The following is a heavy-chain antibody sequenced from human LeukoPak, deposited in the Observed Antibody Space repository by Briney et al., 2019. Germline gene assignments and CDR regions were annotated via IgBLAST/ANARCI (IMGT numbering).Heavy chain of an antibody. Sequence: SETLSLTCTVSGGSISSYYWSWIRQPPGKGLEWIGYIYYSGSTNYNPSLKSRVTISVDTSMNQFSLKLSSVTAADTAVYYCARDKVAVAGTGWFDPWGQGTLVTVSS. V-gene: IGHV4-59*01. D-gene: IGHD6-19*01. CDR2: IYYSGST. CDR1: GGSISSYY. CDR3: ARDKVAVAGTGWFDP. J-gene: IGHJ5*02.